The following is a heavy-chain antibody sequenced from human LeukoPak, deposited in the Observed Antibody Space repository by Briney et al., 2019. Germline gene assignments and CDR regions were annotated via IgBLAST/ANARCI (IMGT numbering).Heavy chain of an antibody. Sequence: PGGSLRPSCAASGFTFSNYAMNWVRQAPGRGLEWVSAISGSGVSTYYADSVKGRFTISRDNSKNTLYLQMNSLRAEDTAVYSCAKGTYTNTGIIDYWGQGTLVTVSS. V-gene: IGHV3-23*01. CDR2: ISGSGVST. J-gene: IGHJ4*02. CDR3: AKGTYTNTGIIDY. CDR1: GFTFSNYA. D-gene: IGHD2-2*02.